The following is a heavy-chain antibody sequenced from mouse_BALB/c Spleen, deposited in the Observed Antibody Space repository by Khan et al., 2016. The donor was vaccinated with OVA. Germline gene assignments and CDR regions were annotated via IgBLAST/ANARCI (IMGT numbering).Heavy chain of an antibody. Sequence: EVKLEESGPGLVKPSQSLSLTCTVTGYSITSDYAWNWIRQFPGNKLEWMGYISYSGSTNYNPSLKSRISITRDTSKNQFFLQLNSVTTEDTATYYCARDGSRYNYAMDYWGQETSVTVSS. CDR1: GYSITSDYA. CDR2: ISYSGST. V-gene: IGHV3-2*02. CDR3: ARDGSRYNYAMDY. J-gene: IGHJ4*01. D-gene: IGHD2-3*01.